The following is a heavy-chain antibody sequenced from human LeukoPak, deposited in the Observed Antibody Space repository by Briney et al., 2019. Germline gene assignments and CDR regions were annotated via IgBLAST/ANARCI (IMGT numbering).Heavy chain of an antibody. CDR2: FDPEDGET. Sequence: SVKVSCKVSGYTLTELSMHWVRQAPGKGLEWMGGFDPEDGETIYAQKFQGRVTMTEDTSTDTAYMELSSLRSEDTAVYYCATEGGGSGSFDYWGQGTLVTVSS. CDR3: ATEGGGSGSFDY. J-gene: IGHJ4*02. D-gene: IGHD3-10*01. CDR1: GYTLTELS. V-gene: IGHV1-24*01.